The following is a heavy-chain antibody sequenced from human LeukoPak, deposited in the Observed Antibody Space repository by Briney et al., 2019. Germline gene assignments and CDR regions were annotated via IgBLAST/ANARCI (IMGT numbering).Heavy chain of an antibody. CDR2: ISGSGGST. CDR3: AKHPVPSGYYYFEVDY. CDR1: GFTFSSYA. D-gene: IGHD3-22*01. V-gene: IGHV3-23*01. Sequence: GGSLRLSCAASGFTFSSYAMSWVRQAPGKGLEWVSAISGSGGSTYYADSVKGRFTISRDNSKNTLYLQMNSLRAEDTAVYYCAKHPVPSGYYYFEVDYWGQGTLVTVSS. J-gene: IGHJ4*02.